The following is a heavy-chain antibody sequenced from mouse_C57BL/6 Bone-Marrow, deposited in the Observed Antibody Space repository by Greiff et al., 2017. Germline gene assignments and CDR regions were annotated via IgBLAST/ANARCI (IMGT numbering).Heavy chain of an antibody. J-gene: IGHJ2*01. CDR2: ISSGSSTI. Sequence: DVKLVESGGGLVKPGGSLKLSCAASGFTFSDYGMHWVRQAPEKGLEWVAYISSGSSTIYYADKVKGRFTISRDNAKNTLFLQMTSLRSEDTAMYYCARLASDYFDYWGQGTTLTVTS. V-gene: IGHV5-17*01. CDR3: ARLASDYFDY. CDR1: GFTFSDYG.